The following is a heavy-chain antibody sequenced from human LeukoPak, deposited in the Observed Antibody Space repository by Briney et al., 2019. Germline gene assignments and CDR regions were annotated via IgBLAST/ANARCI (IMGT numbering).Heavy chain of an antibody. D-gene: IGHD6-13*01. V-gene: IGHV1-24*01. CDR3: ATEIAAARLNAFDI. CDR1: GYTFTRFS. CDR2: FDPEDGET. Sequence: ASVKVSCKASGYTFTRFSMNWVRQAPGKGLEWMGGFDPEDGETIYAQKFQGRVTMTEDTSTDTAYMELSSLRSEDTAVYYCATEIAAARLNAFDIWGQGTMVTVSS. J-gene: IGHJ3*02.